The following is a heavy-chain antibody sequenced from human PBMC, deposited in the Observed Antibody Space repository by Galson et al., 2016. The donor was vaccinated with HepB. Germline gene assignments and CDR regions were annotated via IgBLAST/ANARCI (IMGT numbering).Heavy chain of an antibody. CDR3: AARYGEFWMVFDY. CDR1: GFIFNSHA. D-gene: IGHD3-10*01. J-gene: IGHJ4*02. V-gene: IGHV3-23*01. Sequence: SLRLSCAGSGFIFNSHAMSWVRQAPGKGLELVSAISDIGANTYHADFVKGRFTISRDNSKNTLYLQMNSLRVEDTAVYYCAARYGEFWMVFDYWGQGTLGTVSA. CDR2: ISDIGANT.